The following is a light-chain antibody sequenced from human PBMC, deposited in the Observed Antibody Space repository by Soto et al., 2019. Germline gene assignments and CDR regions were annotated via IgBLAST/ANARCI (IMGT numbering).Light chain of an antibody. Sequence: QSALTQPASVSGSPGQSITISCTGTSSDVGGYTYVSWYQQHPGKAPKLMIYDVSNRPSGVSNRFSGSKSVNTASLSISGLPAEYEADDYCSSYTRSITLVFGGGTKLTVL. CDR1: SSDVGGYTY. V-gene: IGLV2-14*03. J-gene: IGLJ2*01. CDR2: DVS. CDR3: SSYTRSITLV.